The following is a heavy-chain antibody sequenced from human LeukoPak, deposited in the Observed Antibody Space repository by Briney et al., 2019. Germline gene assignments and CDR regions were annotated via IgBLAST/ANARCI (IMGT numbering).Heavy chain of an antibody. CDR1: GFTFSSSA. CDR2: ISSTSST. CDR3: AKGGISEDGLDY. J-gene: IGHJ4*02. D-gene: IGHD6-19*01. V-gene: IGHV3-23*01. Sequence: GGSLRLSCAGSGFTFSSSAMSWVRQAPGKGLDWVSSISSTSSTYYADSVKGRFTISRDNSKNMLYLQMNSLRAEDTAVYYCAKGGISEDGLDYWGQGTLVTVSS.